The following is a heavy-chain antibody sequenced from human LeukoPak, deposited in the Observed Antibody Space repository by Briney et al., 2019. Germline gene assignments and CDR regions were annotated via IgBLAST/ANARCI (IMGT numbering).Heavy chain of an antibody. V-gene: IGHV4-59*01. J-gene: IGHJ4*02. CDR1: GGSISSYY. Sequence: SETLSLTCTVSGGSISSYYWSWIRQPPGKGLEWIGYIYYSGSTNYNPSLKSRVTISVDTSKNQFSLKLSSVTAADTAVYYCARDRMITFGGVIVWGQGTLVTVSS. CDR2: IYYSGST. D-gene: IGHD3-16*02. CDR3: ARDRMITFGGVIV.